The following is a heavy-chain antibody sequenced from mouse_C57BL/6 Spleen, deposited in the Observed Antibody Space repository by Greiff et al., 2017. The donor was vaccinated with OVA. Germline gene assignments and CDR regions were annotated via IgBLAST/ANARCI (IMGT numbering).Heavy chain of an antibody. Sequence: QVQLQQPGAELVMPGASVKLSCKASGYTFTSYWMHWVKQRPGQGLEWIGEIDPSDSYINYNQKFKGKSTLTVDKSSSTAYMQLSSLTSEDSAVYYCERGGYFDYWGQGTTLTVSS. CDR3: ERGGYFDY. CDR2: IDPSDSYI. CDR1: GYTFTSYW. V-gene: IGHV1-69*01. J-gene: IGHJ2*01.